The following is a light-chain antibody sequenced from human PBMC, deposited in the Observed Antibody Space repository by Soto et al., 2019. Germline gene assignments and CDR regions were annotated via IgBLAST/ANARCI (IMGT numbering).Light chain of an antibody. J-gene: IGLJ7*01. Sequence: SSELTQPPSVSVAPGQTARITCGGNNIGSKSVHWYQQKPGQAPVLVVYDDSDRPSGIPERFSGSNSGNTAALTISRVEAGNGADYSCQVWDTSSDHSVFGGGTQLTVL. CDR1: NIGSKS. CDR2: DDS. V-gene: IGLV3-21*02. CDR3: QVWDTSSDHSV.